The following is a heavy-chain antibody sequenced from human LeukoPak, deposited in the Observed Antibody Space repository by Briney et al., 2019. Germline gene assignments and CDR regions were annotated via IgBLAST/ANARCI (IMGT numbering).Heavy chain of an antibody. CDR2: IYYSGST. J-gene: IGHJ6*03. CDR1: GGSISTSNYY. Sequence: PSETLSLTCTVSGGSISTSNYYWGWIRQPPGKGLEWIGSIYYSGSTYYNPSLKSRVTISVDTSKNQFSLKLSSVTAADTAVYYCARTSYSSSPYYYMDVWGKGTTVTVSS. D-gene: IGHD6-6*01. CDR3: ARTSYSSSPYYYMDV. V-gene: IGHV4-39*07.